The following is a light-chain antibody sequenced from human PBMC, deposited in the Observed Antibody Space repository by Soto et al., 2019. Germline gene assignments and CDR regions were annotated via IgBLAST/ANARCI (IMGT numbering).Light chain of an antibody. CDR2: LEGSGNY. V-gene: IGLV4-60*02. Sequence: QPVLTQSSSASASLGSSVKLTCTLSSGHSSYIIAWHQHQPGKAPRYLMKLEGSGNYNKGSGVPDRFSGSSSGSDRYLTISNLHFEDEADYYCETWDSTTRVFGGGTKLTVL. CDR3: ETWDSTTRV. CDR1: SGHSSYI. J-gene: IGLJ3*02.